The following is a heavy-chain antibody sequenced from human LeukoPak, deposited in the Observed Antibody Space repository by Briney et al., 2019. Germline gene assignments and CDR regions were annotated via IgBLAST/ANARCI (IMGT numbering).Heavy chain of an antibody. Sequence: LSLTCTVSGGSFSSSSYYWAWIRRPPGKGLEWVSYISSSGSTIYYADSVKGRFTISRDNAKNSLYLQMNSLRAEDTAVYYCASEGWELLNWGQGTLVTVSS. D-gene: IGHD1-26*01. CDR1: GGSFSSSSYY. CDR3: ASEGWELLN. CDR2: ISSSGSTI. J-gene: IGHJ4*02. V-gene: IGHV3-11*01.